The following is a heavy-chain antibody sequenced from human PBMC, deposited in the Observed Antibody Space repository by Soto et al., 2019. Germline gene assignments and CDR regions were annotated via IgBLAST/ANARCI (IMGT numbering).Heavy chain of an antibody. D-gene: IGHD3-3*01. CDR3: ASVGFLEWLLRDYYYYYMDV. CDR2: ISGSGGST. CDR1: GFTFSSYA. J-gene: IGHJ6*03. Sequence: GGSLRLSCAASGFTFSSYAMSWVRQAPGKGLEWVSAISGSGGSTYYADSVKGRFTISRDNSKNTLYLQMNSLRAEDTAVYYCASVGFLEWLLRDYYYYYMDVWGKGTTVTVSS. V-gene: IGHV3-23*01.